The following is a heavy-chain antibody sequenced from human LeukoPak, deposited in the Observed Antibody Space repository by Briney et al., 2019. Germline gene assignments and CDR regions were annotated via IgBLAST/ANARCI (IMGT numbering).Heavy chain of an antibody. V-gene: IGHV3-48*02. CDR2: ISSSSSTI. CDR1: GFTFSSYS. CDR3: ARDRHSSGWYVSFDY. Sequence: GGSLRLSCAASGFTFSSYSMNWVRQAPGKGLEWVSYISSSSSTIYYADSVKGRFTISRDNAKNSLYLQMNSLRDEDTAVYYCARDRHSSGWYVSFDYWGQGTLVTVSS. J-gene: IGHJ4*02. D-gene: IGHD6-19*01.